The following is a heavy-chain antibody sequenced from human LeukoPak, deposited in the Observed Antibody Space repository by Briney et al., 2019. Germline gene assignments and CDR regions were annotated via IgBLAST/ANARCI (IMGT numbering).Heavy chain of an antibody. V-gene: IGHV4-34*01. CDR1: GGSFSGYY. D-gene: IGHD5-12*01. J-gene: IGHJ4*02. CDR2: INHSGST. CDR3: ARGPWLRAFDY. Sequence: SETLSLTCAVYGGSFSGYYWSWFRQPPGKGLEWIGEINHSGSTNYNPSLKSRVTISVDTSKNQFSLKLSSVTAADTAVYYCARGPWLRAFDYWGQGTLVTVSS.